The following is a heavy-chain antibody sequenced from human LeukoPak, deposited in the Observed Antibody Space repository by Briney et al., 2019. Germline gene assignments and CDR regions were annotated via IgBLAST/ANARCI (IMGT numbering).Heavy chain of an antibody. J-gene: IGHJ4*02. CDR2: ISGSGGNT. CDR3: AKDPERWLQLRLGFSD. Sequence: GGSLRLSCAASGFTFTCYGMSWVRQAPGKGLEWVSGISGSGGNTYYADSVKGRFTISRDNSKNTLYLQMNSLRAEDTAVYYCAKDPERWLQLRLGFSDWGQGTLVTVSS. D-gene: IGHD5-24*01. V-gene: IGHV3-23*01. CDR1: GFTFTCYG.